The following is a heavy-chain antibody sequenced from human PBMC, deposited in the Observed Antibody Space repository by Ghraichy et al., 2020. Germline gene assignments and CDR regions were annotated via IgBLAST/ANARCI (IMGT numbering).Heavy chain of an antibody. D-gene: IGHD3-22*01. CDR2: INHSGST. CDR1: GGSFSGYY. J-gene: IGHJ3*02. V-gene: IGHV4-34*01. CDR3: ARLSLIVVVTDDDAFDI. Sequence: ESLNISCAVYGGSFSGYYWSWIRQPPGKGLEWIGEINHSGSTNYNPSLKSRVTISVDTSKNQFSLKLSSVTAADTAVYYCARLSLIVVVTDDDAFDIWGQGTMVTVSS.